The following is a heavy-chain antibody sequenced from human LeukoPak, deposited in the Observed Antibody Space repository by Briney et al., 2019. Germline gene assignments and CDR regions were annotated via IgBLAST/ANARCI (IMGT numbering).Heavy chain of an antibody. D-gene: IGHD1-26*01. V-gene: IGHV3-23*01. CDR2: ISGSGGAT. CDR1: GFSFSSYA. J-gene: IGHJ4*02. CDR3: AKDGRGAFDY. Sequence: GGSLRLSCAASGFSFSSYAMSWVRQAPGKGLEWVSAISGSGGATYYSDSVKGRFTISRDNSKNTLSLQMNSLRAEDTAVYYCAKDGRGAFDYWGQGTLVTVSS.